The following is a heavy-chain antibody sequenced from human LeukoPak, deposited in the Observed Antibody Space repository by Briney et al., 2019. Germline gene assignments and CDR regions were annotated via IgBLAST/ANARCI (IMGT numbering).Heavy chain of an antibody. CDR3: ARAGSSNRWVNDY. CDR1: GYTFTVYY. Sequence: ASVKVSCKASGYTFTVYYMHWVRQAPGRGLEWMGWINPNSGGTNYAQKFQGRVTMTRDTSISTAYMELSRLRSDDTAMFYCARAGSSNRWVNDYWGQGTLVTVSS. V-gene: IGHV1-2*02. D-gene: IGHD6-13*01. J-gene: IGHJ4*02. CDR2: INPNSGGT.